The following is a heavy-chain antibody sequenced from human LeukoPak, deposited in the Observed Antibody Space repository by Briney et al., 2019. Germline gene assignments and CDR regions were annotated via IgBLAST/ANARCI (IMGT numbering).Heavy chain of an antibody. CDR2: ISSGGNTI. CDR3: ATDYRSSIGRAFDF. Sequence: GGSLRLSCAASGFTFSSYEMNWVRQAPGKGLEWVSYISSGGNTIYYAGSVKGRFTISRDNANNSLFLQMNSLRAEDTAVYYCATDYRSSIGRAFDFWGQGTMVTVSS. J-gene: IGHJ3*01. D-gene: IGHD1-26*01. V-gene: IGHV3-48*03. CDR1: GFTFSSYE.